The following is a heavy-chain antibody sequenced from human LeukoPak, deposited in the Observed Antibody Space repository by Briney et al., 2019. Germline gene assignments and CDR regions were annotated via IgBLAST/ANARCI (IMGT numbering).Heavy chain of an antibody. Sequence: ASVKVSCKASGGTFSSYAISWVRQAPGQGLEWMGRIIPILGIANYAQKFQGRVTMTRDTSTSTVYMELSSLRSEDTAVYYCARDSWGYYYWGQGTLVTVSS. V-gene: IGHV1-69*04. CDR1: GGTFSSYA. D-gene: IGHD3-3*01. J-gene: IGHJ4*02. CDR3: ARDSWGYYY. CDR2: IIPILGIA.